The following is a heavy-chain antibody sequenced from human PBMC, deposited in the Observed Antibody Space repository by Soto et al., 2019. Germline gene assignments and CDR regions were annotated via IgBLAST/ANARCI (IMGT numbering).Heavy chain of an antibody. Sequence: GESLKISCKGSGYSFTSYWIGWVRQMPGKGLEWMGIIYPGDSDTRYSPSFQGQVTISADKSISTAYLQWSSLKASDTAMYYCARQATRYDFWSGPLRNYYYMDVWGKGTTVTVSS. CDR3: ARQATRYDFWSGPLRNYYYMDV. J-gene: IGHJ6*03. V-gene: IGHV5-51*01. CDR1: GYSFTSYW. D-gene: IGHD3-3*01. CDR2: IYPGDSDT.